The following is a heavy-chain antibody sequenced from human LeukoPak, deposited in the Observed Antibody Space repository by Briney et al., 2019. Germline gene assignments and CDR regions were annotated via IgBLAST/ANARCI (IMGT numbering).Heavy chain of an antibody. CDR1: GGSISSGGYY. CDR2: IYYSGST. J-gene: IGHJ4*02. Sequence: SETLSLTCTVSGGSISSGGYYWSWIRQHPGKGLEWMGYIYYSGSTNYNPSLKSRVTISVDTSKNQFSLKLSSVTAADTAVYYCARGYPSGSSIDFDYWGQGTLVTVSS. V-gene: IGHV4-31*03. CDR3: ARGYPSGSSIDFDY. D-gene: IGHD1-26*01.